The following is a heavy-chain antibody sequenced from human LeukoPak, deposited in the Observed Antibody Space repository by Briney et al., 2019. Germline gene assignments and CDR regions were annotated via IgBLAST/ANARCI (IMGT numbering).Heavy chain of an antibody. CDR1: GGSISSSSYY. CDR2: IYWNENK. Sequence: TLSLTCTVSGGSISSSSYYWGWIRQPPGKALEWLALIYWNENKRYSPSPKSRLTITKDTSKNQVVLTMTNMDPVDTATYYCAHSDSGSDAFDIWGQGTMVTVSS. CDR3: AHSDSGSDAFDI. D-gene: IGHD3-10*01. J-gene: IGHJ3*02. V-gene: IGHV2-5*01.